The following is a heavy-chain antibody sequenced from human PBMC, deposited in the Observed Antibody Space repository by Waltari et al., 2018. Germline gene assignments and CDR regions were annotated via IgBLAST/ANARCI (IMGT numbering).Heavy chain of an antibody. CDR2: INSDGSST. V-gene: IGHV3-74*01. CDR1: GFSFSSYW. Sequence: DVQLLESGGGLVQHGGSLRLACVASGFSFSSYWRQWVRQAPGKGLVWVSRINSDGSSTSYADSVTGRFTISRDNAKNTLYLQMNSLRAEDTAVYYCARAAAGTFDYWGQGTLVTVSS. D-gene: IGHD6-13*01. J-gene: IGHJ4*02. CDR3: ARAAAGTFDY.